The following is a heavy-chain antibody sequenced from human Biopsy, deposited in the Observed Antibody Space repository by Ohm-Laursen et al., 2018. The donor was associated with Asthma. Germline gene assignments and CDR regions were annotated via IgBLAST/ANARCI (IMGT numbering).Heavy chain of an antibody. CDR2: VFWSGST. CDR1: GGYTGSSDHH. J-gene: IGHJ6*04. D-gene: IGHD4-17*01. V-gene: IGHV4-30-4*01. CDR3: ARVVSYGDIYFGIDV. Sequence: SQTLSLTCRVSGGYTGSSDHHWAWIRQAPGKGLDWIGFVFWSGSTHYSRSLEHRVSISIDTATNEFSMKLWSVTPADTAVYFCARVVSYGDIYFGIDVWGSGNTVVVST.